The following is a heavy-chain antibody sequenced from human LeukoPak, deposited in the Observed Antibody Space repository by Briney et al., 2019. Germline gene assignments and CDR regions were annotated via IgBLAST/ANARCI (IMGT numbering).Heavy chain of an antibody. Sequence: PGGSLRLSCVASGFSFNDYPMHWVRQAPGKGLEWDSLISGDGSVTYYADSVKGRFTISRDNSKNSLYLQMNSLRVEDSALYYCATGSQPGTTFDYWGQGTLVTASS. J-gene: IGHJ4*02. D-gene: IGHD1-14*01. CDR2: ISGDGSVT. CDR1: GFSFNDYP. V-gene: IGHV3-43*02. CDR3: ATGSQPGTTFDY.